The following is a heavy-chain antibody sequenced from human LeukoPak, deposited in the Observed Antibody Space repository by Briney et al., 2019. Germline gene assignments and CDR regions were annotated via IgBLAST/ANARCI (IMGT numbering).Heavy chain of an antibody. V-gene: IGHV4-59*12. CDR3: AREGYDILTGYYGNNWFDP. CDR2: IYYSGST. Sequence: PSETLSLTCTVSGGSISSYYWSWIRQPPGKGLEWIGYIYYSGSTNYNPSLKSRVTISVDTSKNQFSLKLSSVTAADTAVYYCAREGYDILTGYYGNNWFDPWGQGTLVTVSS. CDR1: GGSISSYY. J-gene: IGHJ5*02. D-gene: IGHD3-9*01.